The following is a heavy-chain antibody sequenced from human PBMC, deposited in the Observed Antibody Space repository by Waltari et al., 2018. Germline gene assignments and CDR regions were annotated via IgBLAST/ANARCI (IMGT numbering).Heavy chain of an antibody. D-gene: IGHD3-9*01. V-gene: IGHV4-30-2*05. Sequence: QLQLQESGSGLVKPSQTLSLTCAVSGGSISTGGYCWRWIRQPPGKGLEWIGFIYHSGSTYYNPSLKSRVTISIDTSKKQFSLKLSSVTAADTAVYYCARLTIDFDCFQGGDYYYGMDVWGQGTTVTVSS. J-gene: IGHJ6*02. CDR3: ARLTIDFDCFQGGDYYYGMDV. CDR2: IYHSGST. CDR1: GGSISTGGYC.